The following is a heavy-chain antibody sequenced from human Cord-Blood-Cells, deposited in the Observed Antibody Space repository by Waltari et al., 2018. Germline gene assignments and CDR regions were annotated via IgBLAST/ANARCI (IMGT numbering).Heavy chain of an antibody. CDR1: GYTFTSYA. J-gene: IGHJ6*02. Sequence: QVQLVQSGAEVKKPGASVKVSCKASGYTFTSYAMHWVRQAPGQRLEWMGWINAGNGNTKYSQKFQGRVTITRDTSASTAYMELSSQRSEDTAVYYCARASGYDYFYYYGMDVWGQGTTVTVSS. CDR2: INAGNGNT. V-gene: IGHV1-3*01. D-gene: IGHD5-12*01. CDR3: ARASGYDYFYYYGMDV.